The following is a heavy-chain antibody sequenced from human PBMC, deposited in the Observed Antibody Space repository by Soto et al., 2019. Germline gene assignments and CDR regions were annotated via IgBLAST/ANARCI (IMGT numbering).Heavy chain of an antibody. CDR1: GFTFSSYS. J-gene: IGHJ4*02. D-gene: IGHD3-9*01. CDR2: ISSSSSYI. Sequence: GGSLRLSCAASGFTFSSYSMNWVRQAPGKGLEWVSSISSSSSYIYYADSVKGRFTISRDSTKQTLYLQMNSLRAEDTAVYYCARDQYDILTGPNYWGQGTLVTVSS. V-gene: IGHV3-21*01. CDR3: ARDQYDILTGPNY.